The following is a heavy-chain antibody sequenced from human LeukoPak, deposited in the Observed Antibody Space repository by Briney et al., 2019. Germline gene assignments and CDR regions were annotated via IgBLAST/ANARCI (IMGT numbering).Heavy chain of an antibody. Sequence: GGSLRLSCAASGFTFTNNFMSWVRQVPGKGLEWVANIKQDGSEKTYADSVRGRFTIFRDNARDSVYLQMNSLRAEDSAIYYCAREGFYFFDFWGQGTLVTVSS. CDR1: GFTFTNNF. J-gene: IGHJ4*01. CDR3: AREGFYFFDF. CDR2: IKQDGSEK. V-gene: IGHV3-7*01.